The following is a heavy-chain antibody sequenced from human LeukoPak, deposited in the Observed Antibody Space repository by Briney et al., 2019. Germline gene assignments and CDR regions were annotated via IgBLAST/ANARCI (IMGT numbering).Heavy chain of an antibody. CDR2: IYYSGST. V-gene: IGHV4-39*01. CDR1: GGSISSSSYY. D-gene: IGHD1-20*01. Sequence: SETLSLTCTVSGGSISSSSYYWGWIRQPPGKGLEWIGSIYYSGSTYYNPSLKSRVTISVDTSKDQFSLKLSSVTAADTAVYYCARVPPYNWNPYLDYWGQGTLVTVSS. CDR3: ARVPPYNWNPYLDY. J-gene: IGHJ4*02.